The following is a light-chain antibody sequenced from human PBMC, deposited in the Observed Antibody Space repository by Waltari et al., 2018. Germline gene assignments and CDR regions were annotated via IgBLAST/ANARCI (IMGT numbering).Light chain of an antibody. CDR1: QSSSTF. J-gene: IGKJ4*01. CDR2: AAS. CDR3: QEYYSYSPGLA. V-gene: IGKV1-39*01. Sequence: DIQLTQSPASLSVSLGYRVILTCRASQSSSTFLNWYQQKPGKAPKPLIFAASILHTGVPSRFSGSGSGTDFTLTISDLHSDDFATYYCQEYYSYSPGLAFGGGTKVEIK.